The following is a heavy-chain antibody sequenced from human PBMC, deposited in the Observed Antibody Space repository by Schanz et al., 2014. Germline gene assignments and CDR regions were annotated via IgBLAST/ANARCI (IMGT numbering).Heavy chain of an antibody. D-gene: IGHD6-6*01. CDR3: ARDQSPYTTSSDVRYFDY. V-gene: IGHV1-69*08. CDR1: GGTFSSYT. Sequence: QLQLVQSGAEVKKPGSSVKVSCKLSGGTFSSYTISWMRQAPGQGLEWMGKIIPVLNIATYAQRFQGRVTLTTDTSTSTAYMDLRSLRSDDTAVYYCARDQSPYTTSSDVRYFDYWGQGSLVTVSS. J-gene: IGHJ4*02. CDR2: IIPVLNIA.